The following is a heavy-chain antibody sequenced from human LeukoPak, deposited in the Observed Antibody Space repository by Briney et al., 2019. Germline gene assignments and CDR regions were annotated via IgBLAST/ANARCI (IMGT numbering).Heavy chain of an antibody. V-gene: IGHV1-18*01. CDR1: GYTFSNYG. Sequence: GASVKVSCKASGYTFSNYGINWVRQAPGQGLEWMGWISAYNGNTNYAQKLQGRVTMTTDTSTSTAYMELRSLRSDDTAVYYCARGSVDLRNNWFDPWGQGTLVTVSS. CDR2: ISAYNGNT. CDR3: ARGSVDLRNNWFDP. D-gene: IGHD2-2*01. J-gene: IGHJ5*02.